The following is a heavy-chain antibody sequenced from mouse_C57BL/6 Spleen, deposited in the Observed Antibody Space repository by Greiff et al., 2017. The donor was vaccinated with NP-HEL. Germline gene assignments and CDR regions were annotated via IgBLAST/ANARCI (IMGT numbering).Heavy chain of an antibody. CDR1: YFTFMASA. CDR3: ARGGRDGYYAWYFDV. D-gene: IGHD2-3*01. V-gene: IGHV1-49*01. Sequence: LQQSGAELVRPGSSVKLSCKASYFTFMASAMHWVKQRPGHGLEWIGSFTMCSDATDYSENFKGKATLTANTSSSTAYMELSSLTSEDSAVXYWARGGRDGYYAWYFDVGGTGTTVTVSS. CDR2: FTMCSDAT. J-gene: IGHJ1*03.